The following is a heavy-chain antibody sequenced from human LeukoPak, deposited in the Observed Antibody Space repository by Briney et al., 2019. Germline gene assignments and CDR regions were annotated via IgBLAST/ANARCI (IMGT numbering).Heavy chain of an antibody. D-gene: IGHD1-26*01. CDR3: DIVGTTHY. CDR2: IIPIFGTA. CDR1: GGTXNTYA. Sequence: ASVKVSCKASGGTXNTYAISWVRQAPGQGLEWMGGIIPIFGTANYAQKFQGRVTITADESTSTAYMELSSLRSEDTAVYYCDIVGTTHYWGQGTLVTVSS. V-gene: IGHV1-69*13. J-gene: IGHJ4*02.